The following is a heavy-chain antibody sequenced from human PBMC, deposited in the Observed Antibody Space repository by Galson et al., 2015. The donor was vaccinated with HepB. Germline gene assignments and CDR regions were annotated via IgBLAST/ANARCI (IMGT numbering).Heavy chain of an antibody. CDR1: GFSSRTYA. Sequence: SLRLSCAFSGFSSRTYAMFWVRQAPVKGLEYVSGISSDGTSTYYVDSVRGRFTISRDTSKNTMYLQMSSLRPEDTAVYYCVKDLGWVDDYWGQGTLVTVSS. V-gene: IGHV3-64D*06. J-gene: IGHJ4*02. CDR2: ISSDGTST. D-gene: IGHD3-3*01. CDR3: VKDLGWVDDY.